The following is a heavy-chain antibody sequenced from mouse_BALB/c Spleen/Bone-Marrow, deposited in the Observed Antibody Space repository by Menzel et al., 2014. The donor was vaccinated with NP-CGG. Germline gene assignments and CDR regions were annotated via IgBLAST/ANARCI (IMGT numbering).Heavy chain of an antibody. CDR2: IRNKANGYTT. V-gene: IGHV7-3*02. CDR3: ARDVGRLFFDV. J-gene: IGHJ1*01. Sequence: EVKLVESGGGLVQPGGSLRPSCATSGFTFTDYYMNWVRQPPGMALEWLGFIRNKANGYTTDYSTSVKGRFTISRDNSQNILYLQMNTLRTEDSATYYCARDVGRLFFDVWGAGTTVTVSS. CDR1: GFTFTDYY. D-gene: IGHD3-3*01.